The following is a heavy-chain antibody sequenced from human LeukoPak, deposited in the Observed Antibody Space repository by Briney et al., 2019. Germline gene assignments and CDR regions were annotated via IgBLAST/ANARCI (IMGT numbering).Heavy chain of an antibody. CDR2: ITSVASTI. Sequence: PGGSLRLFCVASGFTFSSYSMSWVRQAPGKGLEWVSHITSVASTIYYADSVKGRFTISRDNAMNSLYLQMNGLRPEDTAVYYCARDGGGSCSQGSDCYFDYWGRGALVTVSS. CDR3: ARDGGGSCSQGSDCYFDY. J-gene: IGHJ4*02. CDR1: GFTFSSYS. V-gene: IGHV3-48*04. D-gene: IGHD2-15*01.